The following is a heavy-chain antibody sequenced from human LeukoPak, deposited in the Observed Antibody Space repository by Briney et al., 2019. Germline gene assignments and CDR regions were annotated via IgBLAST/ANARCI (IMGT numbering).Heavy chain of an antibody. CDR3: ARENWYSDY. Sequence: ASVKVSCKASGYTFTHYRLHWVRQAHGQGLEWMGWVNPDSGGTNYQQNFQGRVTKTRDTSISTVYMELSRLRSDDTAVYYCARENWYSDYWGQGTLVTVSS. CDR2: VNPDSGGT. V-gene: IGHV1-2*02. D-gene: IGHD1-1*01. J-gene: IGHJ4*02. CDR1: GYTFTHYR.